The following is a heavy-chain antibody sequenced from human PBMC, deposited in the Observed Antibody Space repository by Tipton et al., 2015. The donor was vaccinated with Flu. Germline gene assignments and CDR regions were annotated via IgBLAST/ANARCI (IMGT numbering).Heavy chain of an antibody. J-gene: IGHJ3*02. CDR2: IHKTGST. V-gene: IGHV4-38-2*02. CDR1: GDSIGSPYY. D-gene: IGHD4-17*01. Sequence: TLSLTCSVSGDSIGSPYYWGWIRQPPGKGLEWIGNIHKTGSTYFNPSLRNRVTISVDTSKNQFSLRMTSVTAADAAMYYCARGDYGDYDHEADAFDIWGQGTLVSVSA. CDR3: ARGDYGDYDHEADAFDI.